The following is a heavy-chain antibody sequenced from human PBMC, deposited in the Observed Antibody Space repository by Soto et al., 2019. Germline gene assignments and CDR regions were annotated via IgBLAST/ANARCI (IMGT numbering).Heavy chain of an antibody. V-gene: IGHV1-69*13. CDR3: ARGVHYDSSGYYYFY. CDR2: IIPLFGTA. D-gene: IGHD3-22*01. J-gene: IGHJ4*02. Sequence: ASVKVSCKASGYTFTGYYIHWVRQAPGQGLEWMGGIIPLFGTAKYAQNFQGRITITADESTNTAYMELRSLRSQDTAVYYCARGVHYDSSGYYYFYWGQGTLVTVSS. CDR1: GYTFTGYY.